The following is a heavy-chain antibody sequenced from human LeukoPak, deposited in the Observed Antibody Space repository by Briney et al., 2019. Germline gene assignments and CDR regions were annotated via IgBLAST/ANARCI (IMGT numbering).Heavy chain of an antibody. J-gene: IGHJ4*02. CDR1: GDSVSSNSVA. CDR2: TYYRSKWYN. D-gene: IGHD1-7*01. Sequence: SQTLSLTCVISGDSVSSNSVAWNWIRQSPSRGLGWLGRTYYRSKWYNDYATSVKSRITINPDTSKNQFSLQLNSVTPEDTAIYYCVRAHNWNFGYWGQGTLVTVSS. V-gene: IGHV6-1*01. CDR3: VRAHNWNFGY.